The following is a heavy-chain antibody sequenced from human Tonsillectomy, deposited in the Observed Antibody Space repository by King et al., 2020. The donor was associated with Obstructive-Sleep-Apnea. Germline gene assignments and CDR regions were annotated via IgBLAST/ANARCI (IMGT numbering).Heavy chain of an antibody. Sequence: VQLQESGPGLVKPSETLSLTCTVSGYSISSGYYWGWIRQPPGKGLEWIGSIYHSGSTYYNPSLKSRVAISVDTSKNQFSLKLSSVTAADTAVYYCARATIFGVAPDAFDIWGQGTMVTVSS. J-gene: IGHJ3*02. CDR1: GYSISSGYY. CDR3: ARATIFGVAPDAFDI. D-gene: IGHD3-3*01. V-gene: IGHV4-38-2*02. CDR2: IYHSGST.